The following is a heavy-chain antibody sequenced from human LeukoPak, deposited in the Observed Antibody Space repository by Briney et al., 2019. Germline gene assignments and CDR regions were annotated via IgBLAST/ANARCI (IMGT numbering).Heavy chain of an antibody. D-gene: IGHD3-10*01. CDR2: ISYDGSNK. V-gene: IGHV3-30-3*01. CDR1: GFTFSSYP. CDR3: ARDGGGYYASGTHYYFDC. J-gene: IGHJ4*02. Sequence: GGSLRLSCAASGFTFSSYPMHWVRQAPGKGLEWVGVISYDGSNKYYADSVKGRFTISRDNSKNTLYLQVNSLRAEDTAVYYCARDGGGYYASGTHYYFDCWGQGTLVTVSS.